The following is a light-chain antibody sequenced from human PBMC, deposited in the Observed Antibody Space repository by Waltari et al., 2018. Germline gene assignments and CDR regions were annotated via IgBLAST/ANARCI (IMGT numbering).Light chain of an antibody. V-gene: IGKV4-1*01. CDR1: QSVLYSSSNKNY. Sequence: DIVMTQSPDSLAVSLGERATINCKSSQSVLYSSSNKNYLAWDQQKPGQPPKLLIYWASTREAGVPDRFSGGGSGTYFTLTISSLQAEDVAVYYCQQYYSTPPTFGQGTKVEIK. CDR3: QQYYSTPPT. CDR2: WAS. J-gene: IGKJ1*01.